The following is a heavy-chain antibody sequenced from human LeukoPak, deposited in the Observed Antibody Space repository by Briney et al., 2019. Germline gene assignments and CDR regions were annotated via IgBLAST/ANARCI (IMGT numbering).Heavy chain of an antibody. CDR2: IYYSGST. CDR3: AKGTTFYYYGMDV. J-gene: IGHJ6*02. D-gene: IGHD1-7*01. Sequence: GSLRLSCAASGFTFSSYAMSWVRQPPGKGLEWIGSIYYSGSTYYNPSLKSRVTISVDTSKNQFSLKLSSVTAADTAVYYCAKGTTFYYYGMDVWGQGTTVTVSS. CDR1: GFTFSSYA. V-gene: IGHV4-39*01.